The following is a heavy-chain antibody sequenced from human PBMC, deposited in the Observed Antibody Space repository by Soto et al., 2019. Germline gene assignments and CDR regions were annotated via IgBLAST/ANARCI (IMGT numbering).Heavy chain of an antibody. CDR3: ARGISKLEERSAFDI. CDR2: IYYSGST. V-gene: IGHV4-59*01. CDR1: GGYISSYY. J-gene: IGHJ3*02. Sequence: SETLSLNCTVSGGYISSYYRSSIRQPPKKTLEWIVYIYYSGSTNYNPCLKSRVTISVDTSKNQFSLKLSSVTAADSAVYYCARGISKLEERSAFDIWVQGTMVTVSS. D-gene: IGHD1-1*01.